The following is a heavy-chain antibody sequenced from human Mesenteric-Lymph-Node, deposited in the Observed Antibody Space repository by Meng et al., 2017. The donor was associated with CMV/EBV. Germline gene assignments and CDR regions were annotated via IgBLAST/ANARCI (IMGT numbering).Heavy chain of an antibody. CDR3: SSQTQLGPPVAFDY. D-gene: IGHD7-27*01. CDR2: ITYDGTNK. J-gene: IGHJ4*02. Sequence: GESLKISCAASGFTFSSYAMHWVRQAPGKGQEWVAAITYDGTNKYYADSVKGRFTISRDNAKNSLYLQMNSLRAEDTAVYYCSSQTQLGPPVAFDYWGQGTLVTVSS. V-gene: IGHV3-30-3*01. CDR1: GFTFSSYA.